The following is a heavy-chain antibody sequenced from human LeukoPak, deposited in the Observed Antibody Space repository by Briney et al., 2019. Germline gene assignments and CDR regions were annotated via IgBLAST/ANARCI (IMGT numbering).Heavy chain of an antibody. Sequence: ASVKVSCKASGYTFTGYYLHWVRQAPGQGLEWMGCVNPNSGDTNYAQKFQGRVTMTRDTSISTAYMELSRLRSDDTAVYYCARVRYSSGFRVKFGLDYWGQGTLVTVSS. J-gene: IGHJ4*02. CDR3: ARVRYSSGFRVKFGLDY. V-gene: IGHV1-2*02. CDR1: GYTFTGYY. CDR2: VNPNSGDT. D-gene: IGHD6-19*01.